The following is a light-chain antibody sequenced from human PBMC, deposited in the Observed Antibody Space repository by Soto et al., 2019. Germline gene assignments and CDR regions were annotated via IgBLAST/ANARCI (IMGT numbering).Light chain of an antibody. J-gene: IGKJ3*01. Sequence: DIQMTQSPSSLSASLGDRVTIACRASQNIDKFLNWYQQKPGKAPNLLIYTASTLQSGAPPRFSGSGSGTDFTLTIASLQPEDFATYYCQQTYNPPLTFGPGTKVDVK. CDR1: QNIDKF. CDR3: QQTYNPPLT. V-gene: IGKV1-39*01. CDR2: TAS.